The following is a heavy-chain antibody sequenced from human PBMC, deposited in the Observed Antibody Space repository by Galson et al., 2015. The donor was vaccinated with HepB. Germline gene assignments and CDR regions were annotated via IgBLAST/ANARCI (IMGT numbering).Heavy chain of an antibody. V-gene: IGHV3-30*18. CDR2: ISYDGSNK. Sequence: SLRLSCAASGFTFSSYGMHWVRQAPGKGLEWVAVISYDGSNKYYADSVKGRFTISRDNSKNTLYLQMNSLRAEDTAVYYCAKGGEWDPFYWGQGTLVTVSS. CDR3: AKGGEWDPFY. CDR1: GFTFSSYG. D-gene: IGHD1-26*01. J-gene: IGHJ4*02.